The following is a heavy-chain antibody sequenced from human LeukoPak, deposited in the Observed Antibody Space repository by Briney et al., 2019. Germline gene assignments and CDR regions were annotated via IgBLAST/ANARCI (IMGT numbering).Heavy chain of an antibody. J-gene: IGHJ4*02. CDR1: GFTFSSYG. D-gene: IGHD6-19*01. CDR2: ISYDGSNK. Sequence: SGGSLRLSCAASGFTFSSYGMHWVRQAPGKGLEWVAVISYDGSNKYYADSVKGRFTISRDNSKNTLYLQMNSLRAEDTAVYYCAKGGGDVTAVAYFDYWGQGTLVTVSS. V-gene: IGHV3-30*18. CDR3: AKGGGDVTAVAYFDY.